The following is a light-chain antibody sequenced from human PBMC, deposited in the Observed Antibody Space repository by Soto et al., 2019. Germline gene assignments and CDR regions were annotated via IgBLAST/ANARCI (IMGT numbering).Light chain of an antibody. V-gene: IGKV4-1*01. J-gene: IGKJ1*01. CDR3: HKYYGART. Sequence: DIVMTQSPDSLAVSLGERATINCKSSQTVLNSSNNRNYLAWFQQKPGQPPKLLIYWASTRESGVPDRFSGRGSGTNFTIPTSGLRVEEGAFYYSHKYYGARTFGKGTKVKIK. CDR1: QTVLNSSNNRNY. CDR2: WAS.